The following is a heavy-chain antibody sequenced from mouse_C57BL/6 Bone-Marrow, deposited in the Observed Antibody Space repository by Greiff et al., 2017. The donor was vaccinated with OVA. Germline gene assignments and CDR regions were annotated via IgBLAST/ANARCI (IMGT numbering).Heavy chain of an antibody. CDR3: ASRLSYGPAWFAY. CDR1: GYTFTDYN. V-gene: IGHV1-18*01. Sequence: EVQLQQSGPELVKPGASVKIPCKASGYTFTDYNMDWVKQSHGKSLEWIGDINPNNGGTIYNQKFKGKATLPVDKSSSTAYMELRSLTSEDTAVYYGASRLSYGPAWFAYWGQGTLVTVSA. D-gene: IGHD1-2*01. J-gene: IGHJ3*01. CDR2: INPNNGGT.